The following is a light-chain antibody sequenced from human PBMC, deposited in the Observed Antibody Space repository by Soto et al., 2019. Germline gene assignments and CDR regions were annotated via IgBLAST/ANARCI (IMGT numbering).Light chain of an antibody. CDR2: TAS. CDR1: QLITNG. CDR3: QQATSFPLT. Sequence: DIQKTHSPSSVSAYVGDRGIITCRAMQLITNGLAWYQQKPGEAPKLLIYTASTLQSGVPSRFSGSGSGTDFTLTISSLQPEDFATYYCQQATSFPLTFGGGTKVEVK. V-gene: IGKV1-12*01. J-gene: IGKJ4*01.